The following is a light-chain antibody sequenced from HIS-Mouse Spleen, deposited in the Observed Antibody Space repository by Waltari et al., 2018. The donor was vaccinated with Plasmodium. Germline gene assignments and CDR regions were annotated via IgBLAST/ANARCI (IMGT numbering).Light chain of an antibody. CDR3: QQDGSSPYT. J-gene: IGKJ2*01. CDR2: GAS. CDR1: QSVSTSY. V-gene: IGKV3-20*01. Sequence: EIVLTQSPGTLFLSPGERATLSCRASQSVSTSYLAWYQQKPGQAPRLLIYGASSRATGIPDRFSGSGSGTDFTLTISRLEPEEFAVYYCQQDGSSPYTFGQGTKLEIK.